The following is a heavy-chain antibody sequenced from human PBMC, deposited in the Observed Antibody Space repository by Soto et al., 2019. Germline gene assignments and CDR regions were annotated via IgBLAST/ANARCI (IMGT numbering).Heavy chain of an antibody. V-gene: IGHV1-3*01. CDR2: INAGNGNT. CDR1: GYTFTSYA. CDR3: AREVAVAGLYYYGMDV. Sequence: ASVKVSCKASGYTFTSYAMHWVRQAPGQRLEWMGWINAGNGNTKYSQKFQGRVTITRDTSASTAYMELSSLRSEDTAVYYCAREVAVAGLYYYGMDVWGQGTTVTVSS. J-gene: IGHJ6*02. D-gene: IGHD6-19*01.